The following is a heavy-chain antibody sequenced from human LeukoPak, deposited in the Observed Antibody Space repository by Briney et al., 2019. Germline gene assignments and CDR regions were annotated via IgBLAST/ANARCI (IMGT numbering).Heavy chain of an antibody. D-gene: IGHD5-12*01. J-gene: IGHJ5*02. CDR3: ARVDYSNWFDP. V-gene: IGHV3-33*01. CDR2: IWYDGSNK. CDR1: GFTFSSYG. Sequence: PGGSLRLSCAASGFTFSSYGMHWVRQAPGKGLEWVAVIWYDGSNKYYAGSVKGRFTISRDNSKNTLYLQMNSLRAEDTAVYYCARVDYSNWFDPWGQGTLVTDSS.